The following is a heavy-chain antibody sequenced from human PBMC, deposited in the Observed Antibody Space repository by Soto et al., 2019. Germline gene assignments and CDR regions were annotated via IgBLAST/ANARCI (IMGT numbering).Heavy chain of an antibody. CDR2: IFPGDSDT. V-gene: IGHV5-51*01. J-gene: IGHJ6*02. CDR3: ARQRNAYYGMAV. CDR1: GYNFSNHW. Sequence: PGESLKISCQASGYNFSNHWIVWVRQMPGKVLEWMGVIFPGDSDTRYSPSFQGQVTISADKSSSTAFLEWSTLKASDSAMYYCARQRNAYYGMAVGGQGTTVTVSS.